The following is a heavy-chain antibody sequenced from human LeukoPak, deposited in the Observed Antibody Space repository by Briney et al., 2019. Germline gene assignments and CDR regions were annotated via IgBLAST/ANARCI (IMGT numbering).Heavy chain of an antibody. J-gene: IGHJ4*02. Sequence: GRSLRLSCATSGFTFSRYAMHWVRQAPGKGLEWVALISYDANIGSNKYYADSVKGRFTISRDNSKNTLYLQMNSLRAEDTAVYYCARDGGYDFWSGYYQDYWGQGTLVTVSS. CDR2: ISYDANIGSNK. CDR1: GFTFSRYA. CDR3: ARDGGYDFWSGYYQDY. V-gene: IGHV3-30*01. D-gene: IGHD3-3*01.